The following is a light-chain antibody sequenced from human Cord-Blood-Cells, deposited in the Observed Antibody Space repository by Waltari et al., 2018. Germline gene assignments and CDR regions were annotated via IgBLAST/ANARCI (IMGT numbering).Light chain of an antibody. CDR1: SRDVGGYNY. V-gene: IGLV2-8*01. CDR3: SSYAGSNRV. Sequence: QSALTQPPSASGSPGQSVTISCTGTSRDVGGYNYVSWYQQHPGKAPKLMIYEVSRRPSGLPDRFSGSKSGNTASLTVSGLQAEDEADYYCSSYAGSNRVFGGGTKLTVL. J-gene: IGLJ3*02. CDR2: EVS.